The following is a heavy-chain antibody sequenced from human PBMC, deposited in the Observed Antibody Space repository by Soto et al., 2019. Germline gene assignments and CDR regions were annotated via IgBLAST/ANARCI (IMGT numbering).Heavy chain of an antibody. D-gene: IGHD3-10*02. CDR2: IDPSDSYT. CDR1: GYSFTSYW. V-gene: IGHV5-10-1*01. CDR3: ARLTRCSKYYSAMDV. J-gene: IGHJ6*02. Sequence: GESLKISCKGSGYSFTSYWISWVRQMPGKGLEWMGRIDPSDSYTNYSPSFQGHVTISADKSISTAYLQWSSLKASDTAMYYCARLTRCSKYYSAMDVSGQGTTVTVSS.